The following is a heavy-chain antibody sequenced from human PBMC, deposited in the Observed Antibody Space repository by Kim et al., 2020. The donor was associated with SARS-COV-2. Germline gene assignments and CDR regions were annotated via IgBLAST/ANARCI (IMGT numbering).Heavy chain of an antibody. CDR3: ARATS. CDR1: GFTFSNFW. D-gene: IGHD1-26*01. CDR2: IDRNGSAK. J-gene: IGHJ4*02. V-gene: IGHV3-7*01. Sequence: GGSLRLSCAASGFTFSNFWMSWVRQAPGKGLEWVANIDRNGSAKYYVDSVKGRFTISRDNAMKSLYLQMDSLRAEDTAIYYCARATSWGQGTLITVSS.